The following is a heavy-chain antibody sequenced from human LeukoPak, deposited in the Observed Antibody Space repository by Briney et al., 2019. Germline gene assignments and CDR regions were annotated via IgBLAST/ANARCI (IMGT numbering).Heavy chain of an antibody. J-gene: IGHJ1*01. Sequence: GGSLRLSCAASGFTFSSYSMNWVRQAPGKGLEWVSSICSSSSYIYYADSVKGRFTISRDNAKNSLYLQMNSLRAEDTAVYYCARDLLGDSGYPSMSAEYFQHWGQGTLVTVSS. CDR3: ARDLLGDSGYPSMSAEYFQH. D-gene: IGHD3-22*01. CDR1: GFTFSSYS. CDR2: ICSSSSYI. V-gene: IGHV3-21*01.